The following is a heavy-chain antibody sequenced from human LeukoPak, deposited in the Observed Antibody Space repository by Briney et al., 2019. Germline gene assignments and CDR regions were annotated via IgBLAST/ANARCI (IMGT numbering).Heavy chain of an antibody. CDR3: ARGEYSYGYEDAFDI. CDR1: GFTFSSYS. J-gene: IGHJ3*02. D-gene: IGHD5-18*01. CDR2: ISSSSSYI. V-gene: IGHV3-21*04. Sequence: PGGSLRLSCAASGFTFSSYSMNWVRQAPGKGLEWVSSISSSSSYIYYADSVKGRFTISRNNAKNSLYLQMNSLRAEDTAVYYCARGEYSYGYEDAFDIWGQGTMVTVSS.